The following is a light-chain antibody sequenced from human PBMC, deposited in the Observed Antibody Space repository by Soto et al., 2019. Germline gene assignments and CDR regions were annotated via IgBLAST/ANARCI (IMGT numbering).Light chain of an antibody. Sequence: EIVMTQSPATLSVSPGERATLSCRATQSVSTKLAWYQQKPGQAPRLLIYGASTGATGIPARFSGSGSGTEFTLIISRLQSEDFAVYYCQQYSSWPLTFGGGTKVEIK. CDR1: QSVSTK. CDR3: QQYSSWPLT. J-gene: IGKJ4*01. V-gene: IGKV3-15*01. CDR2: GAS.